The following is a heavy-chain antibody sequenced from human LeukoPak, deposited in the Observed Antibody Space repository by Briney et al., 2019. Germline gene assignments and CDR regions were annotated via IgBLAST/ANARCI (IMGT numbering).Heavy chain of an antibody. CDR2: IYYSGST. CDR1: GGSISSSSYY. V-gene: IGHV4-39*01. Sequence: SETLSLTCTVSGGSISSSSYYWGWIRQPPGKGLEWIGSIYYSGSTYYNPSLKSRVTISVDTSKNQFSLKLSSVTAADTAVYYCAGDPLIAAAGTVPHWFDPWGQGTLVTVSS. D-gene: IGHD6-13*01. J-gene: IGHJ5*02. CDR3: AGDPLIAAAGTVPHWFDP.